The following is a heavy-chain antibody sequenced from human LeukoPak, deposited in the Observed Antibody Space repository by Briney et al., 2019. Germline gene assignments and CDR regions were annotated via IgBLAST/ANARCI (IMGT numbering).Heavy chain of an antibody. CDR3: ARDTGYNTFDY. CDR2: ISSSSTYI. D-gene: IGHD5-24*01. V-gene: IGHV3-21*04. CDR1: GFSFSSYS. J-gene: IGHJ4*02. Sequence: GGSLRLSCAASGFSFSSYSMNWVRQAPGKGLEWVSSISSSSTYIYYADSLKGRFTISRANAKNSLYLQMNSLRAEDTAVYYCARDTGYNTFDYWGQGTLVAVSS.